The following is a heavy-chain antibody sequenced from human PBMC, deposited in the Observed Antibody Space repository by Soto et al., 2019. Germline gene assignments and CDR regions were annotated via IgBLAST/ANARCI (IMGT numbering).Heavy chain of an antibody. V-gene: IGHV3-30*18. CDR2: ISYDGSNK. D-gene: IGHD2-8*01. CDR3: AKDLGDIVLMGGY. Sequence: QVQLVESGGGVVQPGRSLRLSCAASGFTFSSYGMHWVRQAPGKGLEWVAVISYDGSNKYYADSVKGRFTISRDNSKNTLYLQMNSLRAEDTAVYYCAKDLGDIVLMGGYWGQGTLVTVSS. CDR1: GFTFSSYG. J-gene: IGHJ4*02.